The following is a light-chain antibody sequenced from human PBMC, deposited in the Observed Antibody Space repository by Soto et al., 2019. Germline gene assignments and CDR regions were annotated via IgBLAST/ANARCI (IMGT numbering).Light chain of an antibody. Sequence: DILITQSPFNLSASVGDKVTITFRASQSISSWLAWYQQKPGKAPKLLIYKASSLESGVPSRFSGSGSGTEFTLTISSLQPDDFATYYCQQYNSYLWKFGQGTKVDIK. CDR1: QSISSW. CDR3: QQYNSYLWK. CDR2: KAS. V-gene: IGKV1-5*03. J-gene: IGKJ1*01.